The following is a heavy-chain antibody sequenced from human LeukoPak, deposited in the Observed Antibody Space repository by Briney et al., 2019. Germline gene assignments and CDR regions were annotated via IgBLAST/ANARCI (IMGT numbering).Heavy chain of an antibody. V-gene: IGHV3-48*03. Sequence: GGSLRLSCAASGFTFSSYEMNWVRQAPGKGLECVPYISSSGRTIYYADSVKGRFTISRDNAKNSLYLQMNSLRAEDTAVYYCARLYSSSSGKAFDIWGQGTMVTVSS. CDR1: GFTFSSYE. D-gene: IGHD6-6*01. CDR3: ARLYSSSSGKAFDI. J-gene: IGHJ3*02. CDR2: ISSSGRTI.